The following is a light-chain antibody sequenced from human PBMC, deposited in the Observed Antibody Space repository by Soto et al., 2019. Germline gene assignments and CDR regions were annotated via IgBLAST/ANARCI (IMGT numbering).Light chain of an antibody. J-gene: IGLJ1*01. Sequence: QSVVTQAPSVSETPGQRITISCSGGSSNIGRHSVSWYQQFPGTAPKLLIQSSNERPSGVPDRFSGSKSGTSASLAISGLQSEDEADYYCAAWDDSLNGHVFGTGTKVTVL. V-gene: IGLV1-44*01. CDR2: SSN. CDR1: SSNIGRHS. CDR3: AAWDDSLNGHV.